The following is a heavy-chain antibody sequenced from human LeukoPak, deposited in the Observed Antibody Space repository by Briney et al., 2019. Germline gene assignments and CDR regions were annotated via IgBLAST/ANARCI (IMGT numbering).Heavy chain of an antibody. J-gene: IGHJ4*02. V-gene: IGHV4-31*03. CDR2: IYYSGST. Sequence: PSQTLSLTCTASGGSISSGGYYWSWIRQPPGKRLDSIGYIYYSGSTYYNPSLKSRVTISVDTSKNQFSLKLSSVTAADTAVYYCARAHYYDSSFTRSYFDYWGQGTLVTVSS. D-gene: IGHD3-22*01. CDR3: ARAHYYDSSFTRSYFDY. CDR1: GGSISSGGYY.